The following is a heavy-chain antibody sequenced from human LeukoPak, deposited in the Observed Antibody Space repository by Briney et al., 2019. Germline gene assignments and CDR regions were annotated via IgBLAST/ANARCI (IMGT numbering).Heavy chain of an antibody. J-gene: IGHJ3*01. CDR1: GFTISPYY. CDR2: IDKDAIEK. V-gene: IGHV3-7*01. Sequence: GGSLRLSCIASGFTISPYYMGWARQAPGKGPEWVANIDKDAIEKYYVDSVKGRCTISRDNAKNSLYLEVNSLGVEDTAVYFCARGGLSYGFDVWGRGTVVTVSS. CDR3: ARGGLSYGFDV. D-gene: IGHD3-16*02.